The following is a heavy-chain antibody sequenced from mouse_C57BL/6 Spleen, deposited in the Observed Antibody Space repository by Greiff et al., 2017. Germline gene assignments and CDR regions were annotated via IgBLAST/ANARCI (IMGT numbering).Heavy chain of an antibody. D-gene: IGHD2-5*01. Sequence: QVQLQQSGPELVKPGASVKISCKASGYAFSSSWMNWVKQRPGKGLEWIGRIYPGDGDTNYNGKFKGKATLTADKSSSTAYMQLSSLTSEDSAVYFCARGESNYPWFAYWGQGTLVTVSA. V-gene: IGHV1-82*01. CDR1: GYAFSSSW. CDR3: ARGESNYPWFAY. CDR2: IYPGDGDT. J-gene: IGHJ3*01.